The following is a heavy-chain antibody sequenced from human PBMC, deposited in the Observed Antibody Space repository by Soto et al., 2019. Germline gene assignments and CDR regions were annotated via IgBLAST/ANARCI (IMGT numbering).Heavy chain of an antibody. CDR1: GFTFSNYA. CDR3: AKNEAYYYCYAMDV. J-gene: IGHJ6*02. Sequence: EVQLLESGGGLVQPGGSLRLSCAASGFTFSNYAMTWVRQAPGKGLEWVSGISGGGGSTYYADSVKGRFTISRDNSKNTLYLQMNSLRAGDTAMYYCAKNEAYYYCYAMDVWGQGTTVTVSS. V-gene: IGHV3-23*01. CDR2: ISGGGGST.